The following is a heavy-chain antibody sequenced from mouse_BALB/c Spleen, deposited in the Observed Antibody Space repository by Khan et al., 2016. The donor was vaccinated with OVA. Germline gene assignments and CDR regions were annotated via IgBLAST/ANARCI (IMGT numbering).Heavy chain of an antibody. CDR3: SGGRAY. Sequence: VQLVESGPGLVKPSQSLSLTCTVTGYSITSDYAWNWIRQFPGNRLEWMGYITYSGRTSYTPSLKSRISITRDTSKNQFFLQLNSVTIDDTATYYCSGGRAYWGQGTLVTVSA. D-gene: IGHD3-3*01. J-gene: IGHJ3*01. V-gene: IGHV3-2*02. CDR2: ITYSGRT. CDR1: GYSITSDYA.